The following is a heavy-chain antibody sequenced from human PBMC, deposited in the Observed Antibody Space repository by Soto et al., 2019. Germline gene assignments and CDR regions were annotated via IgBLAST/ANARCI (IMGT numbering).Heavy chain of an antibody. J-gene: IGHJ6*02. CDR2: VNPILNIA. CDR3: ARYRHCSGYSCHQYDIMGL. D-gene: IGHD3-22*01. V-gene: IGHV1-69*05. Sequence: QVQLVQSGAVVMKPGSSVQVSCKAPRGLFSSYVFNWVRQAPGQGLEWMGGVNPILNIADNAQKFQGRSTITTEAPTGTVYVELSSLKSGDTGTYDCARYRHCSGYSCHQYDIMGLWGQGTTITVSS. CDR1: RGLFSSYV.